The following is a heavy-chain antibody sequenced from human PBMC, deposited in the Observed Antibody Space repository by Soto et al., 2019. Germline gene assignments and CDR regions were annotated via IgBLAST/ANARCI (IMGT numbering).Heavy chain of an antibody. Sequence: PGGSLRLSCVTSGFTFSTYTMSWVRRAPGKGLEWVSVISGTMGSVRDPYYADSVQGRFTISRDDFRSTLYLQMNSLRAEDTAIYYCAKARCTSSTCYVPDFWGQGTLVTVSS. CDR3: AKARCTSSTCYVPDF. V-gene: IGHV3-23*01. D-gene: IGHD2-8*01. J-gene: IGHJ4*02. CDR1: GFTFSTYT. CDR2: ISGTMGSVRDP.